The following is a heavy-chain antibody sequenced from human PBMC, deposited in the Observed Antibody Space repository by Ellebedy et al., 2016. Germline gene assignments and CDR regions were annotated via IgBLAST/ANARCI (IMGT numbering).Heavy chain of an antibody. CDR3: ARGEARWELSSPDR. CDR2: INPKTGGT. CDR1: GYTFTAYF. Sequence: ASVKVSXKASGYTFTAYFIYWVRQVPGQGLEWMGWINPKTGGTNYAQKFQDRVAMTTDTSMNSAYMGLSRLSSDDTALYYCARGEARWELSSPDRWGQGTLVTVS. J-gene: IGHJ5*02. V-gene: IGHV1-2*02. D-gene: IGHD3-16*02.